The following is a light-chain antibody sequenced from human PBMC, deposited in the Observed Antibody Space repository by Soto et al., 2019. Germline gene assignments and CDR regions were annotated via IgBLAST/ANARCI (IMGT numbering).Light chain of an antibody. CDR3: CSYTTSGTFV. V-gene: IGLV2-23*01. Sequence: QSVLTQPASVSGAPGQSITISFTGTSSDIGSYNLVSWYQHHPGKAPKLMIYEGSKRPSGVSNRFSGSKSGNTASLTISGLQAEDEADYYCCSYTTSGTFVFGSGTKVTVL. CDR2: EGS. J-gene: IGLJ1*01. CDR1: SSDIGSYNL.